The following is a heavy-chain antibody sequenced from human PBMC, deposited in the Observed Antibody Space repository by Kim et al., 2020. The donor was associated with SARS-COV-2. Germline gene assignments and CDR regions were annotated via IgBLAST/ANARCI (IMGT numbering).Heavy chain of an antibody. D-gene: IGHD2-21*02. Sequence: AQKVQGRVTITADKSTSTAYMELSSLRSEDTAVYYCARDPQVTQSHFDYWGQGTLVTVSS. J-gene: IGHJ4*02. V-gene: IGHV1-69*04. CDR3: ARDPQVTQSHFDY.